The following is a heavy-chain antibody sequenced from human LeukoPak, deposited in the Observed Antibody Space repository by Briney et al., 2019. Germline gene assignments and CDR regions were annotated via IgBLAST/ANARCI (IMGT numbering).Heavy chain of an antibody. CDR2: IKEDGSEK. V-gene: IGHV3-7*02. D-gene: IGHD2/OR15-2a*01. J-gene: IGHJ4*02. CDR3: SNEYEG. CDR1: GFTFSSDW. Sequence: GGSLRLSCAASGFTFSSDWMSWVRQAPGKGLEYVANIKEDGSEKYYVDSVKGRFTISRDNTKKSVYLQMDSLRAEDTAVYYCSNEYEGWGQGTLVTVSS.